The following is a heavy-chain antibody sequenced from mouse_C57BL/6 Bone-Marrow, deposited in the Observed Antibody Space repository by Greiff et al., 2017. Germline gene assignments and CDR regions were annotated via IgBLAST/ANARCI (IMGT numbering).Heavy chain of an antibody. V-gene: IGHV1-5*01. CDR1: GYTFTSYW. CDR3: TRDLGGYYVPWFAY. D-gene: IGHD2-3*01. J-gene: IGHJ3*01. CDR2: IYPGNSDT. Sequence: EVQGVESGTVLARPGASVKMSCKTSGYTFTSYWMHWVKQRPGQGLEWIGAIYPGNSDTSYNQKFKGKAKLTAVTSASTAYMELSSLTNEDSAVYYCTRDLGGYYVPWFAYWGQGALVTVSA.